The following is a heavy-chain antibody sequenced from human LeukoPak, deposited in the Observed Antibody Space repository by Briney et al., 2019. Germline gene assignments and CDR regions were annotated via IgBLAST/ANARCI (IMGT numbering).Heavy chain of an antibody. J-gene: IGHJ4*02. D-gene: IGHD3-22*01. CDR1: GYSFNTYL. V-gene: IGHV5-51*01. Sequence: GESLKICGECAGYSFNTYLIGLVRQMPGKGLEWMGIIHPADSDTRYSPSFQGQVTISADKSIGTTYLQWSSLKASDTAMYYCATRPYYDGSGSYWLYWGQGTLVTVSS. CDR2: IHPADSDT. CDR3: ATRPYYDGSGSYWLY.